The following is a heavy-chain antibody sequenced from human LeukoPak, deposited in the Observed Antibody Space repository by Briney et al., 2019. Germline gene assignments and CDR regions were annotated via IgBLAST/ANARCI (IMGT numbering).Heavy chain of an antibody. CDR3: ARELQLWLRVDY. CDR1: GGSFSGYY. Sequence: SETLSLTCAVYGGSFSGYYWSWIRQPPGKGLEWIGEINHSGSTNYNPSLKSRVTISVDTSKNQFSLKLSSVTAADTAVYYCARELQLWLRVDYWGLGTLVTVSS. D-gene: IGHD5-18*01. J-gene: IGHJ4*02. CDR2: INHSGST. V-gene: IGHV4-34*01.